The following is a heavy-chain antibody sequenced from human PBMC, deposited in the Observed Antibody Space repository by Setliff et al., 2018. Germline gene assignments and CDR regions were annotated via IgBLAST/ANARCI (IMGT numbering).Heavy chain of an antibody. J-gene: IGHJ5*02. D-gene: IGHD2-2*01. CDR1: GGSFSGYY. CDR2: INHTGST. V-gene: IGHV4-34*01. CDR3: ARGYCSSPSCFFAGWFDP. Sequence: LSLTCAVYGGSFSGYYWSWIRQPPGKGLEWIGEINHTGSTNYSPSLKSRVTISVDTSKNQFSLKLTSVTAADTAVYYCARGYCSSPSCFFAGWFDPWGQGTLVTLS.